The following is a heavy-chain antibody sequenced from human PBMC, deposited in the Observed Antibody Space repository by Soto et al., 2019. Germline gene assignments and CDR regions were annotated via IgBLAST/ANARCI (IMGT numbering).Heavy chain of an antibody. J-gene: IGHJ4*02. CDR3: PPVLPHAHSWFDY. V-gene: IGHV3-15*01. CDR1: GFAVSDVW. Sequence: GGTLRLSWAASGFAVSDVWSSLVRQGPGKGLEWLGRIKSRTENETTDYASPARGRFIISRDDSKNMLYLQLNSLKSEDTGVYYCPPVLPHAHSWFDYWGQGT. D-gene: IGHD2-2*01. CDR2: IKSRTENETT.